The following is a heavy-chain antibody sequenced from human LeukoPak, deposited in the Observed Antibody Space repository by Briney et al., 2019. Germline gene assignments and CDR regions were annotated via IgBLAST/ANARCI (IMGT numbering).Heavy chain of an antibody. J-gene: IGHJ4*02. CDR3: AKGPSYADY. V-gene: IGHV3-30*18. Sequence: PGGSLRLSCAASGFTFSNYGVHWVRQAPGKGLEWVAIISYDGSNKYYADSVKGRLTISRDNSKNTLYLQMNSLRAEDTAVYYCAKGPSYADYWGQGTLVTVSS. CDR2: ISYDGSNK. D-gene: IGHD2-8*01. CDR1: GFTFSNYG.